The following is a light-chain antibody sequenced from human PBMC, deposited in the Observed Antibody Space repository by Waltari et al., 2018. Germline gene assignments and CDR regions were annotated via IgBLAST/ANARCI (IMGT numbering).Light chain of an antibody. CDR1: QSILYNSNDKNY. V-gene: IGKV4-1*01. CDR3: QPYHRRRT. Sequence: DIVLTQSPDFLAVSLGERATSNCKSSQSILYNSNDKNYLAWYQQKPGQPPKLLIYWASTRQSGVPPRVTGSGSGTDSNFTISSLPAENVAVYCGQPYHRRRTFGQG. CDR2: WAS. J-gene: IGKJ1*01.